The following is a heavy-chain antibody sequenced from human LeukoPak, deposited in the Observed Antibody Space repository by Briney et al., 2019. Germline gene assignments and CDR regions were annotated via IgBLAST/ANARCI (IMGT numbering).Heavy chain of an antibody. D-gene: IGHD1-7*01. CDR1: GYTFTSYY. CDR3: TRRGEDWNYAPVEDY. CDR2: INPSGGST. J-gene: IGHJ4*02. V-gene: IGHV1-46*01. Sequence: ASVKVSCKASGYTFTSYYMHWVRQASGQGLEWRGIINPSGGSTSYAQKFQGRVTMTRDMSTSTVYMELSSLRSEDTAVYYCTRRGEDWNYAPVEDYWGQGTLVTVSS.